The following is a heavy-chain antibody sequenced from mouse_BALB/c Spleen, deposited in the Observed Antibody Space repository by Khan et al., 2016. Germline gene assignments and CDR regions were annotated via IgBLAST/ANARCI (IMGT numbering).Heavy chain of an antibody. CDR1: GFDFSRYW. V-gene: IGHV4-1*02. CDR2: INPDSSTI. J-gene: IGHJ2*01. D-gene: IGHD1-1*01. CDR3: TRLYYYGTSDY. Sequence: EVKLLESGGGLVQPGGSLKLSCAASGFDFSRYWMSWVRQAPGKGLEWIGEINPDSSTINYTPSLKDKFIISRATAKNTLYLQMRKVRSENTALYYCTRLYYYGTSDYWGQGTTLTVSS.